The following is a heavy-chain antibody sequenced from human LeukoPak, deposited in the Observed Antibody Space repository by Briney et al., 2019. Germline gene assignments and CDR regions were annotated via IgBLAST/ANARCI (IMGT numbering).Heavy chain of an antibody. Sequence: SETLSLTCTVSGGPVSSYYWSWIRQPPGKGLEWIGYIYYSGSTNYNPSLKSRVTISVDTSKNQFSLKLSSVTAADTAVYYCARDRGRGYDILTGYYRDAFDIWGQGTMVTVSS. CDR3: ARDRGRGYDILTGYYRDAFDI. CDR2: IYYSGST. D-gene: IGHD3-9*01. J-gene: IGHJ3*02. V-gene: IGHV4-59*02. CDR1: GGPVSSYY.